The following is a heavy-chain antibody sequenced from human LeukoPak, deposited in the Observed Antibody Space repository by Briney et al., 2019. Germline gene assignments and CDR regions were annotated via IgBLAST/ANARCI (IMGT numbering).Heavy chain of an antibody. D-gene: IGHD3-10*01. CDR1: GFTFDDYG. V-gene: IGHV3-23*01. CDR3: VKDRSGSGTYYPDY. Sequence: GGSLRLSCAASGFTFDDYGMSWVRQAPGKGLEWVSVVSGSGGSTYYADSVKGRFTISRDNSKSTLYLQMASLRAEDTAVYYCVKDRSGSGTYYPDYWGQGTLVTVSS. J-gene: IGHJ4*02. CDR2: VSGSGGST.